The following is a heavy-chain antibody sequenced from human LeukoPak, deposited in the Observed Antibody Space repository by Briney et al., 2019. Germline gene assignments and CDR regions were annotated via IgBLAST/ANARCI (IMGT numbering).Heavy chain of an antibody. V-gene: IGHV1-2*02. CDR1: GYTFTGYF. Sequence: GASVKVSCKASGYTFTGYFLHWVRQAPGQGLEWMGWILPNTGGTHYAQKFQGRVTMTRDTSISTAYMELSRLRSDDTAVYYCARDGIYSCGYSLFDYWGQGTLVTVSS. CDR2: ILPNTGGT. J-gene: IGHJ4*02. CDR3: ARDGIYSCGYSLFDY. D-gene: IGHD5-18*01.